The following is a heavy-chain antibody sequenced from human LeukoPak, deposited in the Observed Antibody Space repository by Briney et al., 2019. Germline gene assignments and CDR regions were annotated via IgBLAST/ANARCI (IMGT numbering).Heavy chain of an antibody. CDR1: GFNFNNHE. CDR3: VRDDGAYYQHSMDV. J-gene: IGHJ6*03. CDR2: ISSSGSSR. D-gene: IGHD3-16*01. V-gene: IGHV3-48*03. Sequence: GGSLGLSCVVSGFNFNNHEMNWVRQAPGKGLEWVSYISSSGSSRYYADSVKGRFTISRDNAKNSMYLQMNSLRVEDTAVYYCVRDDGAYYQHSMDVWGKGTTVTVSS.